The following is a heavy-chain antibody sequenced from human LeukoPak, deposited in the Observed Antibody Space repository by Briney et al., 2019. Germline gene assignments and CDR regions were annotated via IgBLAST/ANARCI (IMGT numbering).Heavy chain of an antibody. V-gene: IGHV3-30*02. CDR2: IRYDGRSE. D-gene: IGHD1-26*01. J-gene: IGHJ4*02. CDR1: EFIFSDYD. CDR3: ARTRLGTSTSFYFDL. Sequence: GGSLRLPCAASEFIFSDYDMHWVRQAPGKGLEWVALIRYDGRSEYYSGYMQGRFTISRDNSKNNLFLNMNNLGPEDTAVYFCARTRLGTSTSFYFDLRDQATLVTVSS.